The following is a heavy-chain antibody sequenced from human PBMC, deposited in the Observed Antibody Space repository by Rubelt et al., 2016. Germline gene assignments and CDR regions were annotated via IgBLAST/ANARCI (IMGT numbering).Heavy chain of an antibody. CDR1: GFSLSTSGVG. CDR3: AHSLSAAGTGWSPVYYGMDV. Sequence: QITLKESGPTLVKPTQTLTLTCTFSGFSLSTSGVGVGWIRQPPGKALEWLALIYWDDDKCYSPSLKSRLTITKDTSKNQVILTMTNMEHVDTATYYCAHSLSAAGTGWSPVYYGMDVWGQGTTVTVSS. V-gene: IGHV2-5*02. D-gene: IGHD6-13*01. J-gene: IGHJ6*02. CDR2: IYWDDDK.